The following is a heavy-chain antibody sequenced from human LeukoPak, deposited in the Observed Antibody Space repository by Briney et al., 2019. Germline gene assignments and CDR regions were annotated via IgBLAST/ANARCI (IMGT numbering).Heavy chain of an antibody. CDR1: GGSFSGYY. CDR3: ARGRVGTRPIYY. V-gene: IGHV4-34*01. D-gene: IGHD2-2*01. Sequence: SETLSLTCAVYGGSFSGYYWSWIRQPPGKGLEWIGEINHSGSTNYSPSLKSRVTISVDTSKNQFSLKLSSVTAADTAVYYCARGRVGTRPIYYWGQGTLVTVSS. CDR2: INHSGST. J-gene: IGHJ4*02.